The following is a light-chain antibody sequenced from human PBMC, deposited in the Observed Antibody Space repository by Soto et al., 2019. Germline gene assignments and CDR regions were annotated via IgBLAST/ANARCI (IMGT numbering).Light chain of an antibody. V-gene: IGLV1-40*01. CDR3: QSYYNSLRAYV. J-gene: IGLJ1*01. Sequence: QSALTQPASVSGAPGQTVSISCTGTTSNLGAGYDVHWYRHLPGTAPTLLISDNTNRPSGVPARFSGSKSGTSASLAISGLQSEDEADYYCQSYYNSLRAYVFGPGTKVTVL. CDR2: DNT. CDR1: TSNLGAGYD.